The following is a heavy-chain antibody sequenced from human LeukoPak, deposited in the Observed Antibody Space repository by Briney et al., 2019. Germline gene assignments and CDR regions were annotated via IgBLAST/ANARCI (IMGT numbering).Heavy chain of an antibody. CDR1: GYSFTSYW. D-gene: IGHD3-3*01. J-gene: IGHJ4*02. CDR2: IYPGDSDT. CDR3: ASTSYDFRSGYLY. V-gene: IGHV5-51*01. Sequence: GESLKISCKGSGYSFTSYWIGWVRQMPGKGLEWMGIIYPGDSDTRYSPSSQGQVTISADKSISTAYLQWSSLKASDTAVYYCASTSYDFRSGYLYWGQGTLVTLPS.